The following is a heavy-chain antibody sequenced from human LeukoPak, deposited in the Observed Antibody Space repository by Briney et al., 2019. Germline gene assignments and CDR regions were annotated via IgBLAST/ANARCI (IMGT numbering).Heavy chain of an antibody. J-gene: IGHJ4*02. CDR3: ARSGYSSGWSGILYFDY. CDR2: IYHSGST. D-gene: IGHD6-19*01. V-gene: IGHV4-4*02. Sequence: PSGTLSLTCAVSGGSISSSNWWSWVRQPPGKGLEWIGEIYHSGSTNYNPSLKSRVTISVDKSKNQFSLKLSSVTAADTAVYYCARSGYSSGWSGILYFDYWGQGTLVTVSS. CDR1: GGSISSSNW.